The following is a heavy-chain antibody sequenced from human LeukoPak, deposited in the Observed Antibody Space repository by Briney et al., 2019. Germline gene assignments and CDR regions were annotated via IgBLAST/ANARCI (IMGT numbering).Heavy chain of an antibody. J-gene: IGHJ4*02. CDR1: GYTFTGYF. CDR3: AKGLDYGDPFNFDY. D-gene: IGHD4-17*01. V-gene: IGHV1-2*02. Sequence: ASVKVSCKASGYTFTGYFLHWVRQAPGQGLEWMGWINPNSGATKYVQEFQGRVTMTGDTSTSTAFMELSRLRFDDTAVYYCAKGLDYGDPFNFDYWGQGTLVTVSS. CDR2: INPNSGAT.